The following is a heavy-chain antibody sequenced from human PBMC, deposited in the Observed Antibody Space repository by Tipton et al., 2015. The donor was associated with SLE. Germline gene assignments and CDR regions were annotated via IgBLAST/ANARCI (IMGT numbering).Heavy chain of an antibody. V-gene: IGHV7-4-1*02. J-gene: IGHJ6*02. CDR2: INTNNGNP. Sequence: QSGPEVKIPGASVKVSCKASGYTFNSYAMNWVRQAPGQGLEWMGWINTNNGNPSYAQGFTGRFVFSLDTSVSTTYLQISSLKAEDTAVYYCARERDDFWVGGMDVRGQGTTVTVSS. CDR1: GYTFNSYA. CDR3: ARERDDFWVGGMDV. D-gene: IGHD3-3*01.